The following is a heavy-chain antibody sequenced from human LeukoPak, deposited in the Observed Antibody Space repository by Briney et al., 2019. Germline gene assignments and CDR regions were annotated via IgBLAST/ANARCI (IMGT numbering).Heavy chain of an antibody. CDR3: AREGSSGYYNDY. V-gene: IGHV1-18*04. CDR1: GYTFTGYY. Sequence: ASVKVSCKASGYTFTGYYMRWVRQAPGQGLEWMGWISAYNGNTNYAQKLQGRVTMTTDTSTSTAYMELRSLRSDDTAVYYCAREGSSGYYNDYWGQGTLVTVSS. D-gene: IGHD3-22*01. J-gene: IGHJ4*02. CDR2: ISAYNGNT.